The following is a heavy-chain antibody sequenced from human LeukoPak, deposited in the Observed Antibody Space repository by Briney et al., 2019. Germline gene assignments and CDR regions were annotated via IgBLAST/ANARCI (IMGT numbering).Heavy chain of an antibody. CDR1: GFTFDDYA. J-gene: IGHJ4*02. CDR3: AKDRGSSGWWYFDY. V-gene: IGHV3-9*01. Sequence: GGSLRLSCAASGFTFDDYAMHWVRQAPGKGLEWVSGISWNSGSIGCADSVKGRFTISRDNAKNSLYLQMNSLRAEDTALYYCAKDRGSSGWWYFDYWGQGTLVTVSS. CDR2: ISWNSGSI. D-gene: IGHD6-19*01.